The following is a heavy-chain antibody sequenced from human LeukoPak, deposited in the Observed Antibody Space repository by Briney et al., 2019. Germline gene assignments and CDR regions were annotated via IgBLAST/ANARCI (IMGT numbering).Heavy chain of an antibody. Sequence: ASVKVSCKASGYTFTGYYMHWVRQAPGQGLEWMGWINPNSGGTNYAQKFQGRVTMTRDMSISTAYMELSRLRSDDTAVYYCARVVADPNWFDPWGQGTLVTVSS. CDR3: ARVVADPNWFDP. V-gene: IGHV1-2*02. CDR1: GYTFTGYY. CDR2: INPNSGGT. J-gene: IGHJ5*02.